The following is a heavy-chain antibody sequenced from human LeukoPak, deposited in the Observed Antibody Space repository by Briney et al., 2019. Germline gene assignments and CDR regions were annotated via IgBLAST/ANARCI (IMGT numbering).Heavy chain of an antibody. CDR2: VFYNGAT. J-gene: IGHJ3*01. D-gene: IGHD3-22*01. CDR3: ARELRYDNSDSGAF. CDR1: GFTVSSNAM. Sequence: PGGSLRLSCAASGFTVSSNAMSWVRQASGKGLEWIGTVFYNGATQYSPSLRSRVTISIDTSTNQFSLKLTSVTAADTALYYCARELRYDNSDSGAFWGQGTVVAVSS. V-gene: IGHV4-4*02.